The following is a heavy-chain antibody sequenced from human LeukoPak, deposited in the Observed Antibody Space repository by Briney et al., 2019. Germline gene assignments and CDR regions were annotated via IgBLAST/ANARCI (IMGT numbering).Heavy chain of an antibody. J-gene: IGHJ4*02. D-gene: IGHD3-22*01. CDR2: ISRTSHTI. CDR1: GFTFSSYS. CDR3: ARSTYYYDSSGYLYPSFFDY. Sequence: GGSLRLSCAASGFTFSSYSMNWVRQAPGKGLEWVSYISRTSHTIYYADSVKGRFTISRDNAKNSLYLQMNSLRDKDTAVYYCARSTYYYDSSGYLYPSFFDYWGQGNLVTVSS. V-gene: IGHV3-48*02.